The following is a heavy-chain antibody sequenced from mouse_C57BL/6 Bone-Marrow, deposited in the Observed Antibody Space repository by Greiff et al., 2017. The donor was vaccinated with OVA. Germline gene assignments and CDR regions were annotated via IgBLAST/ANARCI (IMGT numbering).Heavy chain of an antibody. J-gene: IGHJ1*03. CDR3: ARFYDGYPLGYFDV. Sequence: EVKLEESGGGLVQPGESLKLSCESNEYEFPSHDMSWVRKTPEKRLELVAAINSDGGSTYYPDTMERRFIISRDNTKKTLYLQMSSLRSEDTALYYCARFYDGYPLGYFDVWGTGTTVTVSS. CDR1: EYEFPSHD. D-gene: IGHD2-3*01. V-gene: IGHV5-2*03. CDR2: INSDGGST.